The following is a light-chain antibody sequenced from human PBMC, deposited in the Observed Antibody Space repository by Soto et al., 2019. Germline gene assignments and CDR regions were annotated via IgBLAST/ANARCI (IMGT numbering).Light chain of an antibody. CDR1: QSVSSY. Sequence: EIVLTQSPATLSLSPGERATLSCSASQSVSSYLAWYQQKPGQAPRLLIYGASSRATGIPDRFSGSGSGTDFTLTISRLEPEDFAVYYCQQYGSSPVTFGPGTKVDIK. CDR3: QQYGSSPVT. CDR2: GAS. V-gene: IGKV3-20*01. J-gene: IGKJ3*01.